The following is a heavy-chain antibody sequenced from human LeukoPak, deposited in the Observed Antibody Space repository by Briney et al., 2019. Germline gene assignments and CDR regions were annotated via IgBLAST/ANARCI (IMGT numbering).Heavy chain of an antibody. D-gene: IGHD3-22*01. Sequence: PSETLSLTCTVSGGSISTYYWSWIRQPPGKGLEWIGYIHYTGSTSYNPSPKSRVTLSVDTSKSQFSLKLNSVTAADAAVYYCARQVDSRGYYYAYWGQGILVTVSS. CDR1: GGSISTYY. CDR3: ARQVDSRGYYYAY. V-gene: IGHV4-59*08. CDR2: IHYTGST. J-gene: IGHJ4*02.